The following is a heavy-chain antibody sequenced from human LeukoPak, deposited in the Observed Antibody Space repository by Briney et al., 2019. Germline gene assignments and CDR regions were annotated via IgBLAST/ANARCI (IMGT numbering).Heavy chain of an antibody. CDR2: ISASGGST. CDR1: GFTFSSSA. CDR3: ASLLYSSGWDH. D-gene: IGHD6-19*01. V-gene: IGHV3-23*01. Sequence: GGSLRLSCAASGFTFSSSAMSWVRQVPGKGLEWVSGISASGGSTSYADSVKGRFTISRDNSKNTLYLQMNSLRAEDTAVYYCASLLYSSGWDHWGQGTLVTVSS. J-gene: IGHJ4*02.